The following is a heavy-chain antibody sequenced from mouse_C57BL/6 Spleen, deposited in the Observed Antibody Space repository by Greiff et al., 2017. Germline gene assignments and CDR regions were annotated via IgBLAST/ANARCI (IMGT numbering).Heavy chain of an antibody. CDR3: ARWPHYYGSSPFAY. D-gene: IGHD1-1*01. J-gene: IGHJ2*01. Sequence: VNVVESGPELVKPGASVKISCKASGYAFSSSWMNWVKQRPGKGLEWIGRIYPGDGDTNYNGKFKGKATLTADKSSSTAYMQLSSLTSEDSAVYFCARWPHYYGSSPFAYWGQGTTLTVSS. V-gene: IGHV1-82*01. CDR1: GYAFSSSW. CDR2: IYPGDGDT.